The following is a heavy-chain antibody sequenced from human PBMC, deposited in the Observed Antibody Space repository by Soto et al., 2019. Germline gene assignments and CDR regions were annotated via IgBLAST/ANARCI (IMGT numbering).Heavy chain of an antibody. D-gene: IGHD6-6*01. CDR2: ISAYNGNT. CDR3: ARVGMAALYYYYGMDV. V-gene: IGHV1-18*01. Sequence: GPSVKVTCKASGYTFSNYGITWVRQAPGQGLEWMGWISAYNGNTNYAQKLQGRVTMTTDTSTSTAYMELRSLRSDDTAVYYCARVGMAALYYYYGMDVWGQGTTVTVSS. J-gene: IGHJ6*02. CDR1: GYTFSNYG.